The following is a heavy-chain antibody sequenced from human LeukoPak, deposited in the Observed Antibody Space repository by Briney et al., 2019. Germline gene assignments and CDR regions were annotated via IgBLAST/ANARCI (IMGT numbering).Heavy chain of an antibody. CDR3: ARDLSRYSYGPRARNAFDI. J-gene: IGHJ3*02. CDR2: INPSGGST. CDR1: GYTFTSYY. V-gene: IGHV1-46*01. Sequence: ASVKVSCKASGYTFTSYYMHWVRQAPGQGLEWMGIINPSGGSTSYAQKFQGRVTMTRDMSTSTVYMELSSLRSEDTAVYYCARDLSRYSYGPRARNAFDIWGQGTMVTVSS. D-gene: IGHD5-18*01.